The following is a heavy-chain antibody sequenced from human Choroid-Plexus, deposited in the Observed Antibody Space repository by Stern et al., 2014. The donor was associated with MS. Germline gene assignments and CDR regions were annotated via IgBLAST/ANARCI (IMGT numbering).Heavy chain of an antibody. V-gene: IGHV1-2*02. CDR1: GYIFTGYY. Sequence: QVQLVQSWAEVKKLGASVKVSCKTSGYIFTGYYIHWVRQAPGQGLEWMAWINPNTGGTKYAQKFQGRVTMSRDTSISTAYVELSSLTSDDTAVYYCARDQRGITIFGVVTDYYYLGMDVWGQGTTVTVSS. CDR2: INPNTGGT. D-gene: IGHD3-3*01. CDR3: ARDQRGITIFGVVTDYYYLGMDV. J-gene: IGHJ6*02.